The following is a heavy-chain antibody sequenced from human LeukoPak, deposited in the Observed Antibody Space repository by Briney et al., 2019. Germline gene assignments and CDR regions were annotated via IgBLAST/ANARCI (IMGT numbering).Heavy chain of an antibody. CDR1: GFTFSSYC. V-gene: IGHV3-7*03. CDR2: IKQDGSEK. Sequence: PGGSLRLSCAASGFTFSSYCMSWVRQAPGKGLEWVANIKQDGSEKYYVDSVKGRFTISRDNAKNSLYLQMNSLRAEDTAVYYCARDARDCGGDCYSDYWGQGTLVTVSS. CDR3: ARDARDCGGDCYSDY. J-gene: IGHJ4*02. D-gene: IGHD2-21*02.